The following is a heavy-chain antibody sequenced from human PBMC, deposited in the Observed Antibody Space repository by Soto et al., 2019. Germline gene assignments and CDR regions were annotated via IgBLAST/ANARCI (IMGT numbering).Heavy chain of an antibody. CDR3: AKDSTIAVAGTWDWFDP. Sequence: GGSLRLSCAASGFTISSYGMHWVRQAPGKGLEWVAVISYDGSNKYYADSVKGRFTISRDNSKNTLYLQMNSLRAEDTAVYYCAKDSTIAVAGTWDWFDPWGQGTLVTVSS. V-gene: IGHV3-30*18. CDR1: GFTISSYG. J-gene: IGHJ5*02. CDR2: ISYDGSNK. D-gene: IGHD6-19*01.